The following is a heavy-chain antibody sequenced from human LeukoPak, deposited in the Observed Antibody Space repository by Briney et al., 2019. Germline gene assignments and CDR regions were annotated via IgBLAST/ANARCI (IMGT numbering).Heavy chain of an antibody. CDR2: INHSGST. CDR1: GGSFSGYY. J-gene: IGHJ4*02. V-gene: IGHV4-34*01. CDR3: TRGRAAMVPL. Sequence: PSETLSLTCAVYGGSFSGYYRSWIRQPPGKGLEWIGEINHSGSTNYNPSLKSRVTISVDMSKNQFSLNLSSVTAADTAVYYCTRGRAAMVPLWGQGTLVTVSS. D-gene: IGHD5-18*01.